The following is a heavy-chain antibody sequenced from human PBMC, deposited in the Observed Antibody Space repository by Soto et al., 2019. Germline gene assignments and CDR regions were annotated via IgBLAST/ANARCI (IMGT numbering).Heavy chain of an antibody. CDR2: IRSKANSYAT. D-gene: IGHD6-13*01. CDR1: GFTFSGSA. J-gene: IGHJ6*02. CDR3: TRRSFAQQRVPGYYXXXXV. V-gene: IGHV3-73*01. Sequence: PGGSLRLSCAASGFTFSGSAMHWVRQASGKGLEWVGRIRSKANSYATAYAASVKGRFTISRDDSKNTAYLQMNSLKTEDTAVNYCTRRSFAQQRVPGYYXXXXVWGQGTTVTVSS.